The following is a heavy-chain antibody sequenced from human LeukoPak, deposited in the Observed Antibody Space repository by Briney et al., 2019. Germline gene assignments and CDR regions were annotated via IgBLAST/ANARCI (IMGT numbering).Heavy chain of an antibody. V-gene: IGHV4-59*01. CDR3: AREARPHYYDSSGYYLHSPFDY. D-gene: IGHD3-22*01. Sequence: SETLSLTCTVSGGSISSYYWSWIRQPPGKGLGWIGYIYYSGSTNYNPSLKSRVTISVDTSKNQFSLKLSSVTAADTAVYYCAREARPHYYDSSGYYLHSPFDYWGQGTLVTVSS. CDR2: IYYSGST. CDR1: GGSISSYY. J-gene: IGHJ4*02.